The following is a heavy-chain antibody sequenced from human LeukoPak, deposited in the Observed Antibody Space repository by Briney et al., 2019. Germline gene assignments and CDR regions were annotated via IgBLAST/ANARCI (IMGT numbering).Heavy chain of an antibody. V-gene: IGHV3-23*01. J-gene: IGHJ4*02. Sequence: PGGSLRLSCAASGFTLSTYAMSWVRPTPGKGLEWVAATSSSDAGTYHADSVRGRFTISRDTLYLQMNSLRAEDAAVYFCAKAPVTSCRGAYCYPFDSWGQGTLVTVSS. D-gene: IGHD2-21*01. CDR2: TSSSDAGT. CDR1: GFTLSTYA. CDR3: AKAPVTSCRGAYCYPFDS.